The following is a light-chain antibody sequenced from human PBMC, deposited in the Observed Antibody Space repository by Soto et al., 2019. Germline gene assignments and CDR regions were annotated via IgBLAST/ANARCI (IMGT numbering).Light chain of an antibody. V-gene: IGKV3-20*01. CDR3: QQYGSSPRT. Sequence: EIVLTQSPGTLSLSPGERATLSCRASLSVASSQVAWYQQKPGQAPRLLIYGASSRATGIPVRFCGSGSGTDFTLTISGLEPEDFAVYYCQQYGSSPRTFGQGTKVEIK. J-gene: IGKJ2*01. CDR1: LSVASSQ. CDR2: GAS.